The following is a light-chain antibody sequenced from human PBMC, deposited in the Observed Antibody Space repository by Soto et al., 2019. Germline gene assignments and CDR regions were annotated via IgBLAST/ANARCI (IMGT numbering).Light chain of an antibody. CDR3: TSYTGTSARYA. CDR2: DVT. Sequence: ALTQPASVSGSPGQSTTISCTGTSSDVGRYNYVSWYQQYPGRAPKLIIFDVTNRPSGVSPRFSGSKSGNTASLTISGLQAADEADYYCTSYTGTSARYAFGTGTKVTVL. CDR1: SSDVGRYNY. J-gene: IGLJ1*01. V-gene: IGLV2-14*03.